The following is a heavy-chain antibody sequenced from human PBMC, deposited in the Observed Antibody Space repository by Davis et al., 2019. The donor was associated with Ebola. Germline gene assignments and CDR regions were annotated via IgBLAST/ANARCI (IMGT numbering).Heavy chain of an antibody. CDR1: GYTFTSYY. CDR3: AKDSLGGGSGDDAFDI. Sequence: ASVKVSCKASGYTFTSYYMHWVRQAPGQGLEWMGWMNPNSGNTGSAQKFQGRVTMTRDTSISTAYMELSSLRAEDTALYYCAKDSLGGGSGDDAFDIWGQGTMVTVSS. V-gene: IGHV1-8*02. J-gene: IGHJ3*02. D-gene: IGHD2-15*01. CDR2: MNPNSGNT.